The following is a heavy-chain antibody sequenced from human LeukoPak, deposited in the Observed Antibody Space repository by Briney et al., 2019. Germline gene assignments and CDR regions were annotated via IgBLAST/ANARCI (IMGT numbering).Heavy chain of an antibody. CDR2: IYSGGST. J-gene: IGHJ4*02. V-gene: IGHV3-53*01. CDR3: ARDSSVAGTTFDL. CDR1: GFTVSSNY. D-gene: IGHD6-19*01. Sequence: PGGSLRLSCAASGFTVSSNYMSWVRQAPGKGLEWVSVIYSGGSTYYADSVKGRFTIFRDNSKNTLYLQMNSLRAEDTAVYYCARDSSVAGTTFDLWGQGTLVTVSS.